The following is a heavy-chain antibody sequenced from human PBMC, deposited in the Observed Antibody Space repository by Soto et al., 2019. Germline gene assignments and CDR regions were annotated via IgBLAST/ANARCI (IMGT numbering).Heavy chain of an antibody. J-gene: IGHJ5*02. CDR2: IYSGGST. V-gene: IGHV3-53*02. Sequence: EVQLVETGGGLIQPGWSLRLSCAASGFTVSNNYMSCVRQAPGKGLEWVAVIYSGGSTYYSDSVKDRFTISRDNSKNTLYLQMNSLSAEGTAVYYCARVMLAVLSWFDPLGQGTLVTVSS. CDR1: GFTVSNNY. CDR3: ARVMLAVLSWFDP. D-gene: IGHD3-10*02.